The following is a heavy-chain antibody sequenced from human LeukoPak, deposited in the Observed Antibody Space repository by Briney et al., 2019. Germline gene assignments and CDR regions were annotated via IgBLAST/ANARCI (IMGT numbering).Heavy chain of an antibody. D-gene: IGHD1-14*01. Sequence: HSGGSLRLSCAASGFTFSSYEMNWVRQAPGKGLEWVSYISSSGSTIYYADSVKGRFTISRDNSKNTRYLLMNSLRAEDTAVYYCAKKEEPRRAFDIWGQGTMVTVSS. V-gene: IGHV3-48*03. CDR1: GFTFSSYE. CDR2: ISSSGSTI. J-gene: IGHJ3*02. CDR3: AKKEEPRRAFDI.